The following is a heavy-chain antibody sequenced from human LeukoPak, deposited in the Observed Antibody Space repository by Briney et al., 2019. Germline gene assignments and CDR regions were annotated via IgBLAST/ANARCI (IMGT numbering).Heavy chain of an antibody. CDR3: ARVIRSGWCFDY. Sequence: SETLSLTCTVSGGSISSYYWSWIRQPPGRGLEWIGYLYYSGSTYYSPSLKSRARISGDMSKNQFSLKLNSVTTADTAVYYCARVIRSGWCFDYWGQGTLVTVSS. CDR1: GGSISSYY. J-gene: IGHJ4*02. CDR2: LYYSGST. D-gene: IGHD6-19*01. V-gene: IGHV4-59*06.